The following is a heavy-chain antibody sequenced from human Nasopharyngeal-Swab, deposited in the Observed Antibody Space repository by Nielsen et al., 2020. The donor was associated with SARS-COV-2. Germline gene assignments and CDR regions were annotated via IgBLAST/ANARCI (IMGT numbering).Heavy chain of an antibody. CDR3: ARGQVFGVVRRAPHAFGI. J-gene: IGHJ3*02. V-gene: IGHV4-61*01. D-gene: IGHD3-3*01. Sequence: SETLSLTCTVSGGSVSSGSYYWSWIRQPPGKGLEWIGYIYYSGSTNYNPSLKSRVTISVDTSKNQFSLKLSSVTAADTAVYYCARGQVFGVVRRAPHAFGIWGQGTMVTVSS. CDR1: GGSVSSGSYY. CDR2: IYYSGST.